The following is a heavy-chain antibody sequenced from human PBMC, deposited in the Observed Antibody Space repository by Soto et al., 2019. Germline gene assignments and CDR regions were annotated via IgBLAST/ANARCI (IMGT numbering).Heavy chain of an antibody. V-gene: IGHV4-31*03. Sequence: QVQLQESGPGLVKPSQTLSLTCTVSGGSISSGGYYWSWIRQHPGKGLEWIGYIYYSGSTYYNPSLKGRVTISVDTSKNQFSLKLSSVTAADTAVYYCARDSGRDRITIFGVVANYGMDVWGQGTTVTVSS. CDR2: IYYSGST. J-gene: IGHJ6*02. CDR3: ARDSGRDRITIFGVVANYGMDV. CDR1: GGSISSGGYY. D-gene: IGHD3-3*01.